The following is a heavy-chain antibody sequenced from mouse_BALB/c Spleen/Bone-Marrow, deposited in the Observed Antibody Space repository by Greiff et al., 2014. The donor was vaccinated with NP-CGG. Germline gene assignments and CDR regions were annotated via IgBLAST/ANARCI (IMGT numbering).Heavy chain of an antibody. Sequence: EVQRVESGGGLVQPKGSLKLSCAASGFTFNTNAMNWVRQAPGKGLEWVARIRSKSNNYATYYADSVKDRFTISRDDSQSMLYLQMNNLKTEDTAMYYCHYYGYDYAMDYWGQGTSVTVSS. CDR2: IRSKSNNYAT. J-gene: IGHJ4*01. CDR3: HYYGYDYAMDY. D-gene: IGHD1-2*01. CDR1: GFTFNTNA. V-gene: IGHV10S3*01.